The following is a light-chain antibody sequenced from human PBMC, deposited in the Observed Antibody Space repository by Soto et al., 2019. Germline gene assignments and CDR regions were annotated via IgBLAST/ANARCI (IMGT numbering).Light chain of an antibody. J-gene: IGKJ5*01. CDR2: AAS. CDR3: QQNYNTPIT. V-gene: IGKV1-39*01. Sequence: DIQMTQSPSSLSASVGDRVTITCLASQNIRTYLNWYQQKPGKGPELLIYAASSLQSGVPSRFSGSGSGTDFTLTISSLQPEDFATYYCQQNYNTPITFGQGTRLEIK. CDR1: QNIRTY.